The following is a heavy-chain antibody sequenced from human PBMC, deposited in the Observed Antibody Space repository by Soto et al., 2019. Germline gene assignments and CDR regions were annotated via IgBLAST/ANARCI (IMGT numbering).Heavy chain of an antibody. Sequence: VASVKVSCKASGYTFTSYGFSWVRQAPGQGLEWMGWISAYNGNTNYAQKLQGRVTITRDTSASTAYMELSSLRSEDTAVYYCARVTGYYAPDYWGQGTQVTVSS. CDR1: GYTFTSYG. CDR2: ISAYNGNT. D-gene: IGHD3-9*01. V-gene: IGHV1-18*01. CDR3: ARVTGYYAPDY. J-gene: IGHJ4*02.